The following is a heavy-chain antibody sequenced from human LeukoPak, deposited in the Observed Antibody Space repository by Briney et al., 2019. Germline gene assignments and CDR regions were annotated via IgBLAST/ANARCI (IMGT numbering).Heavy chain of an antibody. CDR2: IKSKTDGGTT. CDR3: TAEYSSSSVCLY. J-gene: IGHJ4*02. Sequence: SWVRQAPGKGLEWVGRIKSKTDGGTTDYAAPVKGRFTISRDDSKNTLYLQMNSLKTEDTAVYYCTAEYSSSSVCLYWGQGTLVTVSS. D-gene: IGHD6-6*01. V-gene: IGHV3-15*01.